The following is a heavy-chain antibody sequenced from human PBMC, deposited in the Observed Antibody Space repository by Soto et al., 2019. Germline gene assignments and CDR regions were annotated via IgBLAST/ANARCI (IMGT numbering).Heavy chain of an antibody. D-gene: IGHD5-12*01. CDR1: GYTFTGYY. V-gene: IGHV1-2*02. CDR2: INPNSGGT. CDR3: ARDALTVIGSRYDTYYYYGMDV. Sequence: QVQLVQSGAEVKKPGASVKVSCKASGYTFTGYYMHWVRQAPGQGLEWMGWINPNSGGTNYAQQFQGRVTKTRDTSISTAYMELSRLRSDDTAVYYCARDALTVIGSRYDTYYYYGMDVWGQGTTVTVSS. J-gene: IGHJ6*02.